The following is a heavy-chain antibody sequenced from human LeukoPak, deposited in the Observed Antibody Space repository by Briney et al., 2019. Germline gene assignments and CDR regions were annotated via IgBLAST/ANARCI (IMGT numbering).Heavy chain of an antibody. CDR1: GGSISSSTYY. J-gene: IGHJ5*02. V-gene: IGHV4-61*05. D-gene: IGHD1-26*01. CDR3: ARSLVVGATYPYH. Sequence: SETLSLTCTVSGGSISSSTYYWSWIRQPPGKGLEWIGYIHYSGSTNYNPSLKSRVTISVDTSKNQFSLKLSSVTAADTAVYYCARSLVVGATYPYHWGQGTLVTVSS. CDR2: IHYSGST.